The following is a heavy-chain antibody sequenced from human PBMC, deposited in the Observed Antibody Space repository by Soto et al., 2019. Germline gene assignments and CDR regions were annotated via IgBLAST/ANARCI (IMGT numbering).Heavy chain of an antibody. Sequence: QVQLQESGPGLVKPSETLSLTCSVSDGSVNTGNYYWSWIRQPPGKGLEWIGHIYYIGTTNHNPSLKSRVTISVDTSKNQFSLKVTSVTAADTAVYFCAREEKQLSRYGGDFDYWGQGILVTVSS. CDR1: DGSVNTGNYY. D-gene: IGHD3-16*01. V-gene: IGHV4-61*01. CDR2: IYYIGTT. CDR3: AREEKQLSRYGGDFDY. J-gene: IGHJ4*02.